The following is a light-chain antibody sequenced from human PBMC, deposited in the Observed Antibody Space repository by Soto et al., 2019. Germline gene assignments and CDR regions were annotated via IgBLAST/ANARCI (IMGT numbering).Light chain of an antibody. Sequence: DFVMTQTPLSLPVTPGEPASISCRSSQSLFDSDDGNTYLDWYLQKPGQSPQLLIYTVSYRASGVPDRCSGSGSGTDFTLKISRVEAEDVGVYYCMQRIEFPLTFGGGTKVEIK. CDR2: TVS. J-gene: IGKJ4*01. CDR1: QSLFDSDDGNTY. CDR3: MQRIEFPLT. V-gene: IGKV2-40*01.